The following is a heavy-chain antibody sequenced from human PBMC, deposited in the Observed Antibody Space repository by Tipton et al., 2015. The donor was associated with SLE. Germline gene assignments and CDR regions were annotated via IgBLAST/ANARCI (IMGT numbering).Heavy chain of an antibody. Sequence: SLRLSCGASGFSLHSYWMTWVRQAPGKGLEWVANIKQDGGEEYYVDSVKGRFTISRDNAKNSLYLQMNSLRAEDTAVYYCTRDATFFWNDYNDAFDIWGQGTMVTVSS. J-gene: IGHJ3*02. CDR3: TRDATFFWNDYNDAFDI. CDR2: IKQDGGEE. D-gene: IGHD3-3*01. V-gene: IGHV3-7*01. CDR1: GFSLHSYW.